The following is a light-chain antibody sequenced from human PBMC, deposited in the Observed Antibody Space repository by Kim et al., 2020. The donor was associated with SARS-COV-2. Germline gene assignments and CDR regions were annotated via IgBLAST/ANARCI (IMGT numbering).Light chain of an antibody. CDR1: QSINNW. J-gene: IGKJ1*01. CDR2: DAS. Sequence: DIQMTQSPSTLSASVGDRVTITCRASQSINNWLAWYQQKPGKAPKLLIYDASVLESGVPSRFSGSGSETEFTLTISSLQRDDFATYYCQQYDNYATFGQGTKVDIK. V-gene: IGKV1-5*01. CDR3: QQYDNYAT.